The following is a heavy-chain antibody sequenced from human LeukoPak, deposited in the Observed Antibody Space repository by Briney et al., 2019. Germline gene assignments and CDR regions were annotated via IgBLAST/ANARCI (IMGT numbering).Heavy chain of an antibody. Sequence: PGGSLRLSCAASGFTFNSYSMNWVRQAPGKGLEWVSSISSSSSYIYYADSVKGRFTISRDNAKNSLYLQMNSLRAEDTAVYYCARDLEEEGYYYYGMDVWGQATTVTVSS. D-gene: IGHD1-1*01. CDR1: GFTFNSYS. J-gene: IGHJ6*02. CDR3: ARDLEEEGYYYYGMDV. CDR2: ISSSSSYI. V-gene: IGHV3-21*01.